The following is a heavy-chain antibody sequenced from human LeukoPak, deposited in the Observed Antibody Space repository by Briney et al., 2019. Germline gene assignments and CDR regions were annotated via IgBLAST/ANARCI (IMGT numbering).Heavy chain of an antibody. D-gene: IGHD6-13*01. Sequence: SETLSLTCAVYGGSFSGYYWSWIRQPPGKGLEWIGEINHSGSTNYNPSLKSRVTISVDTSKNQFSLKLSSVTAADTAVYYCARVGIAASRLDAFDIWGQGTMVTVSS. J-gene: IGHJ3*02. V-gene: IGHV4-34*01. CDR3: ARVGIAASRLDAFDI. CDR1: GGSFSGYY. CDR2: INHSGST.